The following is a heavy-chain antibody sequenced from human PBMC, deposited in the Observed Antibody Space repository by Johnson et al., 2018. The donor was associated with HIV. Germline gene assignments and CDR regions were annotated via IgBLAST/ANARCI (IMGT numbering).Heavy chain of an antibody. CDR2: ISYDGSNK. D-gene: IGHD3-3*01. CDR1: GFTFSSYA. Sequence: QEKLVESGGGVVQPGRSLRLSCAASGFTFSSYAMHWVRQAPGKGLEWVAVISYDGSNKYYADSVKGRFTISRDNSKNALYLQMHNLPTEDTAVYYCAKGYYDSPFGFDIWGQGTMVTVSS. CDR3: AKGYYDSPFGFDI. J-gene: IGHJ3*02. V-gene: IGHV3-30*04.